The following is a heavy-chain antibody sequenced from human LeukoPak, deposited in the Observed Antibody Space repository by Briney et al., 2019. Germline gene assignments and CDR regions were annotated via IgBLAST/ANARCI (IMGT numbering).Heavy chain of an antibody. J-gene: IGHJ5*02. D-gene: IGHD2-8*01. CDR2: MSYSGST. Sequence: SETLSHTCTVSGASISTYDWSWIRQPPGKGLEWIAYMSYSGSTNYTPSLKSRVTISVDTSKNQFSLRLTSVTAADTAVYYCAREKGYCTNGVCYNWFDLWGQGTLVTVSS. CDR3: AREKGYCTNGVCYNWFDL. V-gene: IGHV4-59*01. CDR1: GASISTYD.